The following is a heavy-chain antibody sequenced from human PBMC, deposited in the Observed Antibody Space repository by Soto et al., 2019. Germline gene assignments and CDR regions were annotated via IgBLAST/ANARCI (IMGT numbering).Heavy chain of an antibody. V-gene: IGHV3-33*01. D-gene: IGHD4-17*01. J-gene: IGHJ4*02. Sequence: QVQLEESGGGVVQPGRSLRLSCEASGFTFNTYSKHWVRQPPGKGLEWLAAIWYDGTQKYYADSVKGRFIISRDNSKKTLYLEMNSLRAEDTAVYYYARAGGTTVTGLWHFDSWGQGTLVTVSS. CDR1: GFTFNTYS. CDR2: IWYDGTQK. CDR3: ARAGGTTVTGLWHFDS.